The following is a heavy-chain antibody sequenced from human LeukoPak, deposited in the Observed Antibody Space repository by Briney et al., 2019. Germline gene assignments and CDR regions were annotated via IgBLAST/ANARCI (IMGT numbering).Heavy chain of an antibody. D-gene: IGHD3-10*01. Sequence: SETLSLTCTVSGGSISGSSYYWGWVRQPPGKGLEWIGSIYYSGSTYYNPSLKSRVTISVDTSKNQFSLKLNSVTATDTAVYYWARHYGPWGQGTLVTVSS. V-gene: IGHV4-39*01. J-gene: IGHJ4*02. CDR1: GGSISGSSYY. CDR3: ARHYGP. CDR2: IYYSGST.